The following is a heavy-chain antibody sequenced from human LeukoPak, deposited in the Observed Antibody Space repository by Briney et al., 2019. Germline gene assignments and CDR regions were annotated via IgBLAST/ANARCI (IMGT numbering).Heavy chain of an antibody. D-gene: IGHD3-16*02. V-gene: IGHV3-23*01. J-gene: IGHJ4*02. CDR1: GFTFSSYA. CDR3: AKNFDYVWGSYRLGYYFDY. Sequence: GGSLRLSCAASGFTFSSYAMSWVRQAPGKGLEWVSGISGSGGSTYYADSVKGRFTISRDNSKNTLYMQMNSLRAEDTAVYYCAKNFDYVWGSYRLGYYFDYWGQGTLVTVSS. CDR2: ISGSGGST.